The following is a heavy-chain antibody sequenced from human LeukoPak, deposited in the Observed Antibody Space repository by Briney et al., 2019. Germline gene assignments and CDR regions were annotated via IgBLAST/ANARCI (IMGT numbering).Heavy chain of an antibody. V-gene: IGHV4-39*01. Sequence: PSETLSLTRTVSGGSICSSSYYWGWIRQPPGKGLEWIGSIYYSGSTYYNPSLKSRVTISVDTSKNQFSLKLSSVTAADTAVYYCATPLTIFGVVISHWGQGTLVTVSS. CDR2: IYYSGST. CDR1: GGSICSSSYY. J-gene: IGHJ4*02. D-gene: IGHD3-3*01. CDR3: ATPLTIFGVVISH.